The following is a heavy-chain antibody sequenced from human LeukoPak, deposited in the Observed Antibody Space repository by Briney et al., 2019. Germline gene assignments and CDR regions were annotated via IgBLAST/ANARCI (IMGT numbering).Heavy chain of an antibody. D-gene: IGHD2-2*02. CDR1: GFSLSTSGVG. CDR2: IYWNDDK. CDR3: AHIPPHNIVVVPAAINWFDP. V-gene: IGHV2-5*01. Sequence: SGPTLVKPTQTLTLTCTFSGFSLSTSGVGVGWIRQPPGKALEWLALIYWNDDKRYSPSLKSRLTITKDTSKNQVVLTMTNMDLVDTATYYCAHIPPHNIVVVPAAINWFDPWGQGTLVTVSS. J-gene: IGHJ5*02.